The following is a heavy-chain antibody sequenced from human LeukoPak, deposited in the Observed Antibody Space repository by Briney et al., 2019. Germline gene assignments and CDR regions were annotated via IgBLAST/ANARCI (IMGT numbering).Heavy chain of an antibody. V-gene: IGHV4-59*01. Sequence: PSETLSLTCTVSGGSIRSYYWSWIRQPPGKGLEWIGCIYYSGSTNYNPSLKSRVTISEDTSKKQFYLRLNSLTAADTAVYYCARSKGNNPFDYWGQGTLVTVSS. J-gene: IGHJ4*02. CDR3: ARSKGNNPFDY. CDR1: GGSIRSYY. D-gene: IGHD5-24*01. CDR2: IYYSGST.